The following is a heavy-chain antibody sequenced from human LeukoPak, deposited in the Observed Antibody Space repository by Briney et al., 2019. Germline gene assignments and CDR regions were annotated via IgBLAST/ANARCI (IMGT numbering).Heavy chain of an antibody. J-gene: IGHJ6*03. Sequence: ASGKVSCKASGYTFTSYGISWVRQAPGQGLEWMGWISAYNGNTNYAQKLQGRVTMTRDTSISTAYMELSRLRSDDTAVYYCARGATITSYYYYYMDVWGKGTTVTVSS. CDR3: ARGATITSYYYYYMDV. CDR1: GYTFTSYG. D-gene: IGHD5-12*01. V-gene: IGHV1-18*01. CDR2: ISAYNGNT.